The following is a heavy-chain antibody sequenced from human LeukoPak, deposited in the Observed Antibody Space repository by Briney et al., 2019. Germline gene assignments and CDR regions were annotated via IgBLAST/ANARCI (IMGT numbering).Heavy chain of an antibody. CDR3: ASITSTGYSSSWYGWFSGLDWFDP. CDR2: VYYGRSP. J-gene: IGHJ5*02. CDR1: GDSISRSTYY. Sequence: SETLSLTCTVSGDSISRSTYYWAWIRQPPGKGLEWIGSVYYGRSPYYNPSLESRATISVDTSKNHFSLKMSSVTAADTAVYYCASITSTGYSSSWYGWFSGLDWFDPWGQGTLVTVSS. D-gene: IGHD6-13*01. V-gene: IGHV4-39*02.